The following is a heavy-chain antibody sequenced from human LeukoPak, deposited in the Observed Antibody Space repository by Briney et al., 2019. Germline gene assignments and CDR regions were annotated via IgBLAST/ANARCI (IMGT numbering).Heavy chain of an antibody. CDR1: GGSISTYS. V-gene: IGHV4-59*01. D-gene: IGHD4-17*01. Sequence: PSETLSLTCTVSGGSISTYSWTWIRQPPGKGLEWIGYIYYDGSTNSNPSLKSRVPISVDTSRNQFSLKLSSVTAADTAVYYCARGDYAYFFDYWGQGTLVTVSS. J-gene: IGHJ4*02. CDR2: IYYDGST. CDR3: ARGDYAYFFDY.